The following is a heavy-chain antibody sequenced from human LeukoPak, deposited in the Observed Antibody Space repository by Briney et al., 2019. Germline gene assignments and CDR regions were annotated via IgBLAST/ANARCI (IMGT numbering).Heavy chain of an antibody. V-gene: IGHV3-23*01. CDR3: AKDRDGYNSPLDD. CDR1: GFTVSSNY. CDR2: ISGSGGST. J-gene: IGHJ4*02. D-gene: IGHD5-24*01. Sequence: GGSLRLSCAASGFTVSSNYMSWVRQAPGKGLEWVSAISGSGGSTYYADSVKGRFTISRDNSKNTLYLQMNSLRAEDTAVYYCAKDRDGYNSPLDDWGQGTLVTVSS.